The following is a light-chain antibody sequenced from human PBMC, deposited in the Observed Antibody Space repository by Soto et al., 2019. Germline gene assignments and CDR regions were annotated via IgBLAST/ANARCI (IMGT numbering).Light chain of an antibody. CDR2: RAS. J-gene: IGKJ4*01. CDR1: HSISNY. CDR3: QYHNTFPFS. V-gene: IGKV1-9*01. Sequence: DFQVTHLPSCLTTYVRASMTISCIASHSISNYLAWYQQKPGKPPKLLIYRASTLQSGVPSRFSGSGSGTDFSLTISSLQAEDVATYYCQYHNTFPFSFGRGTKVDIK.